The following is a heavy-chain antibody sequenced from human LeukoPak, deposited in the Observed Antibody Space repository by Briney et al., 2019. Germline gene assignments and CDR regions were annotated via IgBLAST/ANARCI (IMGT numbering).Heavy chain of an antibody. Sequence: GESLKISCKGSGYSFTSYWIGWVRQMPGKGLEWMVIIYPGDSDTRYSPSFQGQVTISADKSISTAYLQWSSLKASDTAMYYCARGLERTGYYYYGMDVWGQGTTVTVSS. J-gene: IGHJ6*02. CDR2: IYPGDSDT. CDR3: ARGLERTGYYYYGMDV. CDR1: GYSFTSYW. V-gene: IGHV5-51*01. D-gene: IGHD3-22*01.